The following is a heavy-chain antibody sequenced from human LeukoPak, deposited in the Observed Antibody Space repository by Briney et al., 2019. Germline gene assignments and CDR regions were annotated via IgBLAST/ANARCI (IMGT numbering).Heavy chain of an antibody. D-gene: IGHD5-12*01. CDR3: ARVVDKYKAYDSCVQF. J-gene: IGHJ4*02. CDR2: INPNAGST. CDR1: GYTFTDYY. Sequence: GASVKVSCKAFGYTFTDYYIHWIRQAPGKGLEWMGIINPNAGSTTYAQKFQGRVTLTRDTSASTVYMELNSLRSEDTAVYFCARVVDKYKAYDSCVQFWGQGTMVSVSS. V-gene: IGHV1-46*01.